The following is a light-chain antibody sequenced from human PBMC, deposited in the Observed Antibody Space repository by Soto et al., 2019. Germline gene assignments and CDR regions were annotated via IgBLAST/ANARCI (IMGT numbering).Light chain of an antibody. V-gene: IGLV2-8*01. CDR1: SSDVGGYNY. CDR3: CSFVDSNNVN. CDR2: EVT. J-gene: IGLJ2*01. Sequence: QSVLTQPPSASGSPGQSVTISCTGTSSDVGGYNYVSWYQQHPGKAPKLMIYEVTKRPSGVPDRFSGSKSGNTASLTVSGLQAEDEADYYCCSFVDSNNVNFGGGTQLTVL.